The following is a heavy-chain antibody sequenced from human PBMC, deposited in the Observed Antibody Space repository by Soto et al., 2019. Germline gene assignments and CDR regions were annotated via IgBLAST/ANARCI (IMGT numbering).Heavy chain of an antibody. V-gene: IGHV1-18*01. CDR3: ARLLPPFDP. Sequence: QVQLVQSGAEVKKPWASVKVSCKASGYTFTSYGLSWVQPAPVQEPEGIGWTNAYNGNRNYSEKRQARVTMTTNTYTSLAHIYLTSPSSDDKDVSYCARLLPPFDPLGQGTLFPASS. CDR2: TNAYNGNR. J-gene: IGHJ5*02. CDR1: GYTFTSYG.